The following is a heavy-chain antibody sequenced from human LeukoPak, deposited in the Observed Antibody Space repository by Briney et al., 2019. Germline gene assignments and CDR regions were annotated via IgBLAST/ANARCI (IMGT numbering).Heavy chain of an antibody. CDR1: GFSLSTSGMC. V-gene: IGHV2-70*11. D-gene: IGHD6-6*01. J-gene: IGHJ3*02. CDR3: ARIQSSIAARHHDAFVI. CDR2: IDWDDDK. Sequence: SGPALVKPTQTLTLTCTFSGFSLSTSGMCVSWIRQPPGKALEWLARIDWDDDKYYSTSLKTRLTISKDTPKNQVVLTMTKMDPVDTATYYCARIQSSIAARHHDAFVIWGQGTMVTVSS.